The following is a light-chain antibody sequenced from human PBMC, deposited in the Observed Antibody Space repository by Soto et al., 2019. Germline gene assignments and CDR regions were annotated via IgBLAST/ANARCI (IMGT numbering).Light chain of an antibody. CDR2: GAS. V-gene: IGKV3-20*01. CDR1: QSVSSSY. CDR3: QQYGSSPPMYT. Sequence: EIVLTQSPGTLSLSPGERATLSCRARQSVSSSYLAWYQQKPGQAPRLLIYGASSRATGIPDRFSGSGSGTEFTLTISRLEPEDFAVYYCQQYGSSPPMYTFGQGTKLEIK. J-gene: IGKJ2*01.